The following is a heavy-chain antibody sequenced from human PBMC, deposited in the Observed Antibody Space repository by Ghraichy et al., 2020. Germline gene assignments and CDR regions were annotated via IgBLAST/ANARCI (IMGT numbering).Heavy chain of an antibody. CDR3: AREGGAYCGGDCYYFDY. J-gene: IGHJ4*02. D-gene: IGHD2-21*02. CDR2: IIPIFGTA. Sequence: SVKVSCKASGGTFSSYAISWVRQAPGQGLEWMGGIIPIFGTANYAQKFQGRVTITADKSTSTAYMELSSLRSEDTAVYYCAREGGAYCGGDCYYFDYWGQGTLVTVSS. V-gene: IGHV1-69*06. CDR1: GGTFSSYA.